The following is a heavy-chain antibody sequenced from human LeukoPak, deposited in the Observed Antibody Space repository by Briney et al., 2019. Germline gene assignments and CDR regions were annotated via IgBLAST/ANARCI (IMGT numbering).Heavy chain of an antibody. CDR1: GFTFSDYS. CDR3: ARDHRYAFDI. J-gene: IGHJ4*02. V-gene: IGHV3-48*04. Sequence: GGSLRLSCAASGFTFSDYSMNWVRQAPGKGLEWISYVGISSGNTKYADSVKGRFTISGDSAKNSVFLQMNNLRVEDTAVYYCARDHRYAFDIWGQGTLVTVSS. CDR2: VGISSGNT. D-gene: IGHD5-12*01.